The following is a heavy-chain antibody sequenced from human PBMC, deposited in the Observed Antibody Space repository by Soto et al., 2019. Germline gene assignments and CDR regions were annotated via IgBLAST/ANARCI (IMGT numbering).Heavy chain of an antibody. D-gene: IGHD3-10*01. Sequence: GGSLRLSCVASGITFGNRAMSWVRQAPGEGLEWVSAITDTGGDAKYADSVRGRFAIPRDNSKNTLYLQMSSLRAEDSAVHYCARGSKDSYPGSRIFDFRGRGTLVTVSS. V-gene: IGHV3-23*01. CDR2: ITDTGGDA. CDR1: GITFGNRA. J-gene: IGHJ4*01. CDR3: ARGSKDSYPGSRIFDF.